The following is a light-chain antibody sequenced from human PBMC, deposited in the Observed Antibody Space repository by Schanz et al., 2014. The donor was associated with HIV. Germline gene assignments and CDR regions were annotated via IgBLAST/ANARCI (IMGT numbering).Light chain of an antibody. J-gene: IGLJ2*01. V-gene: IGLV2-23*02. Sequence: QSALTQPASVSGSPGQSITISCTGTSSDVGSYNLVSWYQQHPGKAPKLMIYEVSKRPSGVSNRFSGSKSGNTASLTFSGLQAEDEADYYCCSYAGTSTFVVFGGGIKLTVL. CDR2: EVS. CDR1: SSDVGSYNL. CDR3: CSYAGTSTFVV.